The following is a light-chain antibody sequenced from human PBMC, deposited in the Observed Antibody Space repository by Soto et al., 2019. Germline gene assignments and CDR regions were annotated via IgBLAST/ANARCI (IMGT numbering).Light chain of an antibody. CDR3: AAWDDSLSGL. CDR1: SSNIGSNY. V-gene: IGLV1-47*01. J-gene: IGLJ2*01. CDR2: RNN. Sequence: QAVVTQPPSASGTPGQRVTISCSGSSSNIGSNYVYWYQQLPGTAPKLLIYRNNQRPSEVPDRFSGSKSGTSASLAISGLRSEDEADYYCAAWDDSLSGLFGGGTKLTVL.